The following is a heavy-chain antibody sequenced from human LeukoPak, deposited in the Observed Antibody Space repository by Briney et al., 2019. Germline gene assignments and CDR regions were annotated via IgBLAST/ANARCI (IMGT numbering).Heavy chain of an antibody. CDR2: ISGSGGST. D-gene: IGHD1-14*01. V-gene: IGHV3-23*01. Sequence: PGGSLRLSCAASGFIFSSYAMSWVRQAPGKGLEWVSAISGSGGSTYYADSVKGRFTISRDNSKNTLYLQMNSLRAEDTAVYYCAKALTPQAYYYYYMDVWGKGTTVTVSS. J-gene: IGHJ6*03. CDR3: AKALTPQAYYYYYMDV. CDR1: GFIFSSYA.